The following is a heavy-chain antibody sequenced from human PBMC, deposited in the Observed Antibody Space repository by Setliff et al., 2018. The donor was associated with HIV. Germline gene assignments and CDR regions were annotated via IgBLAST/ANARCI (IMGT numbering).Heavy chain of an antibody. V-gene: IGHV1-18*01. J-gene: IGHJ3*02. Sequence: PSVKVSCKTSGYTFGSHGISWVRQAPGKGLEWMGGFDPEDGETIYAQKFQGRVTMTRDTSTSTAYMELNSLSSEDTAVYYCARDLRWYDSSGSHDAFDIWGQGTMVTVSS. CDR3: ARDLRWYDSSGSHDAFDI. CDR2: FDPEDGET. CDR1: GYTFGSHG. D-gene: IGHD3-22*01.